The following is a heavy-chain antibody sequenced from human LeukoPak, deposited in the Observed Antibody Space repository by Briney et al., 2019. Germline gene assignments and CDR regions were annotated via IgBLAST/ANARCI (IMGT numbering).Heavy chain of an antibody. Sequence: DSVKVSCKASGYTFSGTGWYLYWLRQAPGQGLECMGWIYPYTGATHYAQKFQGRVAMTRDTSISTAYMELSRRRPDDTAVYYCARDGPAQMVDFDYWGQGTLVTVSS. J-gene: IGHJ4*02. CDR1: GYTFSGTGWY. V-gene: IGHV1-2*02. CDR2: IYPYTGAT. D-gene: IGHD3-10*01. CDR3: ARDGPAQMVDFDY.